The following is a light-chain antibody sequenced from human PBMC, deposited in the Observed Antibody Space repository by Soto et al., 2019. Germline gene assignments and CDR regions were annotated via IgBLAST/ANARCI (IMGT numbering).Light chain of an antibody. CDR3: QQYNDSFPYT. CDR2: EAS. V-gene: IGKV1-5*03. J-gene: IGKJ2*01. CDR1: QSISSW. Sequence: DILLTQSPSTLSASVRDRVTITCLASQSISSWLAWYQQKPGTAPKLLIYEASTLESGVPSRFTGIRSGTEFTLSVSSLQPDDFATYYCQQYNDSFPYTFGQGTKVDIK.